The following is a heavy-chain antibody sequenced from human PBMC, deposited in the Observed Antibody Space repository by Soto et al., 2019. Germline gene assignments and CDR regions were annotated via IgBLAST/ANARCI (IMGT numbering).Heavy chain of an antibody. CDR3: ATQAEGFLTGLLDY. D-gene: IGHD7-27*01. CDR2: ISGSGDTT. J-gene: IGHJ4*02. V-gene: IGHV3-23*01. CDR1: GFTFSTYA. Sequence: QSGGSLRLSCAASGFTFSTYAMTWVRQAPGKGLEWVSVISGSGDTTYYADSVKGRFTISRDNSRNTLYLQMNSLRAEDMAIYSSATQAEGFLTGLLDYWGQGTMVTVSS.